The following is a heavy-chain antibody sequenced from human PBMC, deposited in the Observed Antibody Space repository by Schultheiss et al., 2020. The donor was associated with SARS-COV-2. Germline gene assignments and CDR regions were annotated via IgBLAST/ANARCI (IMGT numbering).Heavy chain of an antibody. V-gene: IGHV4-59*12. J-gene: IGHJ3*02. CDR3: ASAAVDAFDI. CDR2: IYYSGST. D-gene: IGHD6-13*01. Sequence: SQTLSLTCAVYGGSFSGYYWSWIRQHPGKGLEWIGYIYYSGSTNYNPSLKSRVTMSVDTSKNQFSLKLSSVTAADTAVYYCASAAVDAFDIWGQGTMVTVSS. CDR1: GGSFSGYY.